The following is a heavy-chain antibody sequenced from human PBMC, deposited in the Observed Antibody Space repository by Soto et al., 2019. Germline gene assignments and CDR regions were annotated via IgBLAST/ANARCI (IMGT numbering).Heavy chain of an antibody. J-gene: IGHJ6*02. V-gene: IGHV1-69*13. CDR3: AYPTVVTRGYYYYGMDV. CDR1: GGTFSSYA. CDR2: MIPVFGTA. D-gene: IGHD4-17*01. Sequence: SVKVSCKASGGTFSSYAISWVRQAPGQGLEWMGGMIPVFGTANYAQKYHGRVTITADESTRTAYMELSSLRSEDTAVYYCAYPTVVTRGYYYYGMDVWGQGTTVTVSS.